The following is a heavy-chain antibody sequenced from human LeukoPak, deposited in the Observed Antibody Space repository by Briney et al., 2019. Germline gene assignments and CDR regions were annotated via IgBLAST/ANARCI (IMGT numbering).Heavy chain of an antibody. CDR3: ARVEVDWNDGYNWFDP. CDR1: GGTFSSYA. Sequence: SVKVSCKASGGTFSSYAISWVRQAPGQGLEWMGGIIPIFGTANYAQRFQGRVTITADESTSTAYMELSSLRSEDTAVYYCARVEVDWNDGYNWFDPWGQGTLVTVSS. CDR2: IIPIFGTA. D-gene: IGHD1-1*01. V-gene: IGHV1-69*13. J-gene: IGHJ5*02.